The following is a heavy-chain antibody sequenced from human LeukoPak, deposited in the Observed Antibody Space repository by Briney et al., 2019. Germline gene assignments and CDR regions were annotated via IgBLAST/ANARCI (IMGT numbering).Heavy chain of an antibody. J-gene: IGHJ4*02. CDR1: GFTFSSYW. D-gene: IGHD3-22*01. Sequence: PGGSLRLSCAASGFTFSSYWMSWVRQAPGKGLEWVANIKQDGSEKYYVDSVKGRFTISRDNAKNSLYLQMNSLRAEDTAVYYCAREEDYYDSSGYYDFDYWGQGTLVTVSS. CDR2: IKQDGSEK. V-gene: IGHV3-7*03. CDR3: AREEDYYDSSGYYDFDY.